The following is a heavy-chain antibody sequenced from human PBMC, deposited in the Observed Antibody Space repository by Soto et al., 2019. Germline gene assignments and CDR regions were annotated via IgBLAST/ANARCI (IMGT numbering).Heavy chain of an antibody. CDR3: ARGSGGVEWLQAYYYYYMDV. Sequence: QVQLVQSGAEVKKPGASVKVSCKASGYTFTSYDINWVRQATGQGLAWMGWRNPNSGNTGYAQKFQGRVTVTSNTSRSTAYMELSSLRSEDTAVYYCARGSGGVEWLQAYYYYYMDVWGKGTTVTVSS. CDR1: GYTFTSYD. V-gene: IGHV1-8*01. D-gene: IGHD5-12*01. J-gene: IGHJ6*03. CDR2: RNPNSGNT.